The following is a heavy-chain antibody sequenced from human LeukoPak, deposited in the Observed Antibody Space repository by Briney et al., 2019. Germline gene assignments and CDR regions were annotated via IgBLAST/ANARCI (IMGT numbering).Heavy chain of an antibody. J-gene: IGHJ6*03. CDR1: GFTFDNFA. Sequence: GRSLRLSCAASGFTFDNFAMHWVRQAPGKGLEWVSGITWNSRVKTYTPSVKGRFTISRDNAKNSLYLQMNSLRPEDTAVYFCARDRHVPGLYYYYMDVWGKGTTVTVSS. D-gene: IGHD6-6*01. CDR3: ARDRHVPGLYYYYMDV. V-gene: IGHV3-9*01. CDR2: ITWNSRVK.